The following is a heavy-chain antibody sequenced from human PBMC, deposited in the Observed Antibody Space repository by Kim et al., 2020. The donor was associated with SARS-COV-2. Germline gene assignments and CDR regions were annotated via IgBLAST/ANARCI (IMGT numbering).Heavy chain of an antibody. Sequence: ADSVKGRFTISRDNAKNSLYLQMNSLRAEDTAVYYCASLVVVVAATPFDYWGQGTLVTVSS. V-gene: IGHV3-11*06. J-gene: IGHJ4*02. CDR3: ASLVVVVAATPFDY. D-gene: IGHD2-15*01.